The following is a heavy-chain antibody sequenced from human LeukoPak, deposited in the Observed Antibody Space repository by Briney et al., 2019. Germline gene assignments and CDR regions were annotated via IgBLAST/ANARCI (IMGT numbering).Heavy chain of an antibody. J-gene: IGHJ4*02. V-gene: IGHV7-4-1*02. Sequence: ASVKASCKASGYTFTSYAMNWVRQAPGQGLEWMGWINTNTGNPTYAQGFTGRFVFSLDTSVSTAYLQISSLKAEDTAVYYCAKTGSGWYTDYWGQGTLVTVSS. D-gene: IGHD6-19*01. CDR2: INTNTGNP. CDR1: GYTFTSYA. CDR3: AKTGSGWYTDY.